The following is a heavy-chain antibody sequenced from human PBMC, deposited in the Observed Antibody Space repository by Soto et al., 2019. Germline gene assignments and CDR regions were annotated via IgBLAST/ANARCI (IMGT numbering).Heavy chain of an antibody. V-gene: IGHV6-1*01. CDR3: ARAGIAARNHYYYGMDV. Sequence: PSQTLSLTCAISGDSVSSNSAAWNWIRQSPSRGLEWLGRTYYRSKWYNDYVVSVKSRITINPDTSKNQFSLQLNSVTPEDTAVYYCARAGIAARNHYYYGMDVWGQGTTVTVSS. J-gene: IGHJ6*02. CDR2: TYYRSKWYN. CDR1: GDSVSSNSAA. D-gene: IGHD6-6*01.